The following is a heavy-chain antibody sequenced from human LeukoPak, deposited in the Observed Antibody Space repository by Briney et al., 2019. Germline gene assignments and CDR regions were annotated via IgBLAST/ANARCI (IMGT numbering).Heavy chain of an antibody. D-gene: IGHD3-22*01. V-gene: IGHV3-53*01. Sequence: PGGSLRLSXAASGFTVSSNYMSWVRQAPGKGLEWVSVIYSGGSTYYADSVKGRFTISRDNSKNTLYLQMNSLRAEDTAVYYCARDHYDSSGSDYWGQGILVTVSS. CDR2: IYSGGST. CDR1: GFTVSSNY. CDR3: ARDHYDSSGSDY. J-gene: IGHJ4*02.